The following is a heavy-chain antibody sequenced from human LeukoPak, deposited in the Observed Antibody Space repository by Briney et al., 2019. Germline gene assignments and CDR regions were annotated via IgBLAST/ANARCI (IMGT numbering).Heavy chain of an antibody. Sequence: PGGSLRLSCAASGFTVNTDHLSWVRQAPGKGLEWVAISYSEEWVPISSGGGSSQYAESVKGRFTISRDNSRSTLSLRMNSLRAEDTALYYCARVWELSFDHWGQGTLVTVSS. CDR1: GFTVNTDH. V-gene: IGHV3-53*01. J-gene: IGHJ4*02. D-gene: IGHD1-26*01. CDR2: SYSEEWVPISSGGGSS. CDR3: ARVWELSFDH.